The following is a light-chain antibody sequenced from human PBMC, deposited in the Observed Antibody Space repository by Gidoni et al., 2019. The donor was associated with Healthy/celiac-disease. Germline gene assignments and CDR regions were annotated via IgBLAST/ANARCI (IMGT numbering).Light chain of an antibody. J-gene: IGKJ5*01. Sequence: DIQMTQSPSSLSASVGERVTITCRASQSISSYLNWYQQKPGKAPKLLLYAASSLQSGVPSRFSGSGSGTDFTLTISSLQPEDFATYYCQQSYSTPITFGQGTRLDIK. CDR1: QSISSY. V-gene: IGKV1-39*01. CDR2: AAS. CDR3: QQSYSTPIT.